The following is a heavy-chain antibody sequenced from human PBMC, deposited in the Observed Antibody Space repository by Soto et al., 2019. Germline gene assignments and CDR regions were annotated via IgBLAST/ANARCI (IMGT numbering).Heavy chain of an antibody. Sequence: QVQLQESGPGLVKPSGTLSLTCAVSGDSISTSNWWSWVRQPPGQGLEWIGEIYHSGSTNYNPSLKRRVSISVDKSKNQFSLKLTSATAADTALYYCARKRYGDGSFDYWGQGTLVTVSS. CDR3: ARKRYGDGSFDY. J-gene: IGHJ4*02. CDR1: GDSISTSNW. D-gene: IGHD4-17*01. CDR2: IYHSGST. V-gene: IGHV4-4*02.